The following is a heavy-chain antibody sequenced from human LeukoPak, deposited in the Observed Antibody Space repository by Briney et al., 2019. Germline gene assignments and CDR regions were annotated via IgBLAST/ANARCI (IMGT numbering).Heavy chain of an antibody. V-gene: IGHV3-74*01. CDR2: FLSDGSRT. CDR1: GFTFSSYS. D-gene: IGHD3-10*01. J-gene: IGHJ4*02. CDR3: ARVGDYGSGFDF. Sequence: PGGSLRLSCAASGFTFSSYSMNWVRQAPGKGLEWVSRFLSDGSRTTYADSVKGRFTISGDNAKNTLYLQMNSLRAEDTAVYYCARVGDYGSGFDFWGQGTLVTVSS.